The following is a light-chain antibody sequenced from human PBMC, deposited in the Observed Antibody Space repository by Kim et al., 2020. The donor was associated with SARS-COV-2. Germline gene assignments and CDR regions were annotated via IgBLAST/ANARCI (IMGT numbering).Light chain of an antibody. J-gene: IGKJ4*01. CDR1: VDSSS. V-gene: IGKV3-20*01. Sequence: VDSSSLAWYQQKPGQTPTLLIYATSTRATGIPDRFSGSGSGTDFTLSISRLEPEDFAVYYCQQYTTSPTFGGGTKVDIK. CDR2: ATS. CDR3: QQYTTSPT.